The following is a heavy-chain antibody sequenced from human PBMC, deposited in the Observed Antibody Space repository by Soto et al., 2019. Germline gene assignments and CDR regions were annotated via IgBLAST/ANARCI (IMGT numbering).Heavy chain of an antibody. CDR3: AKDRIKIVLMVYAMDAFDI. CDR2: ISGSGGST. Sequence: GGSLRLSCAASGFTFSSYAMSWVRQAPGKGLEWVSAISGSGGSTYYADSVKGRFTISRDNSKNTLYLQMNSLRAEDTAVYYCAKDRIKIVLMVYAMDAFDIWGQGTMVTVSS. CDR1: GFTFSSYA. V-gene: IGHV3-23*01. J-gene: IGHJ3*02. D-gene: IGHD2-8*01.